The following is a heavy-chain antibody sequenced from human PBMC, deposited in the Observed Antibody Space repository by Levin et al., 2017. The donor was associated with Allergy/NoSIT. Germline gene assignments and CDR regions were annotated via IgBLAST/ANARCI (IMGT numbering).Heavy chain of an antibody. CDR1: GGSISSTSHY. V-gene: IGHV4-39*02. J-gene: IGHJ6*02. CDR3: AREPYYDYVMDV. CDR2: AYYTGGT. Sequence: SETLSLTCTVSGGSISSTSHYWGWIRQPPGTGLEWIGSAYYTGGTFYNPSLKSRVTMSVDTSKNQFSLKLSSVTAADTALYYCAREPYYDYVMDVWGQGTTVTVSS.